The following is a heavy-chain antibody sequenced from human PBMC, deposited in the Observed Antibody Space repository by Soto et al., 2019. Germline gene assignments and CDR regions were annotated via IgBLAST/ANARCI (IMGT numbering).Heavy chain of an antibody. D-gene: IGHD3-10*01. V-gene: IGHV3-21*01. CDR3: ASGITMVRAGYNCFDP. CDR2: ISSSSSYI. Sequence: EVQLVESGGGLVKPGGSLRLSCAASGFTFSSYSMNWVRQAPGKGLEWVSSISSSSSYIYYADSVKGRFTISRDNAKNSRYLKLTSLRAEDTAVYYCASGITMVRAGYNCFDPWGQGTLVTVSS. CDR1: GFTFSSYS. J-gene: IGHJ5*02.